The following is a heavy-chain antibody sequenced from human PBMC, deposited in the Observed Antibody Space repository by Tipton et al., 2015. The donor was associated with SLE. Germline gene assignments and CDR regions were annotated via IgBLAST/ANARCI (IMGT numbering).Heavy chain of an antibody. Sequence: SLRLSCATSGFTFSSYALSWVRQAPGKGLEWVAVIWYDGSNKFYADSVKGRFTISRDNSKNTVSLQMNSLRAEDTAVYFCARGRGGEFLDYWGQGTLVTVSS. CDR3: ARGRGGEFLDY. D-gene: IGHD3-16*01. V-gene: IGHV3-33*08. CDR2: IWYDGSNK. CDR1: GFTFSSYA. J-gene: IGHJ4*02.